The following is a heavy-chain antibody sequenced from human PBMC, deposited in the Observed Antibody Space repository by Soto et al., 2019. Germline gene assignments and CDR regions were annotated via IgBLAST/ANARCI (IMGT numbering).Heavy chain of an antibody. CDR3: TKEADYYYYYYMDV. Sequence: PGESLKISCAASGFTFSDSAMHWVRQASGKGLEWVGRIRSKANIYATAYAASVKGRFTISRDDSKNTAYLQMNSLKTEDTAVYYCTKEADYYYYYYMDVWGKGTTVTVSS. CDR1: GFTFSDSA. V-gene: IGHV3-73*01. CDR2: IRSKANIYAT. J-gene: IGHJ6*03.